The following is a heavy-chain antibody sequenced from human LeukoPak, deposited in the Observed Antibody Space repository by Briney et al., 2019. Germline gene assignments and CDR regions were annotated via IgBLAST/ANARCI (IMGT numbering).Heavy chain of an antibody. CDR1: GGTFSSYA. J-gene: IGHJ6*02. D-gene: IGHD6-13*01. V-gene: IGHV1-69*04. Sequence: SVKVSCKASGGTFSSYAISWVRQAPGQGLEWMGRIISIFGIANYAQKFQGRVTITADKSTSTAYMELSSLRSEDTAVYYCARDRRIAAASYYYGMDVWAKGPRSPSP. CDR3: ARDRRIAAASYYYGMDV. CDR2: IISIFGIA.